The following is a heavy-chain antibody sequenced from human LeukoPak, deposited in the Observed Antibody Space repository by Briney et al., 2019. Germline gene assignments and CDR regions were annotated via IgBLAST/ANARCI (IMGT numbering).Heavy chain of an antibody. J-gene: IGHJ3*02. CDR1: GFTFSCYG. V-gene: IGHV3-33*01. CDR3: ARDLNIVVVVAATPEDAFDI. D-gene: IGHD2-15*01. Sequence: GGSLRLSCAASGFTFSCYGMHWVRQAPGKGLEWVAVIWYDGSNKYYADSVKGRFTISRDNSKNTLYLQMNSLRAEDTAVYYCARDLNIVVVVAATPEDAFDIWGQGTMVTVSS. CDR2: IWYDGSNK.